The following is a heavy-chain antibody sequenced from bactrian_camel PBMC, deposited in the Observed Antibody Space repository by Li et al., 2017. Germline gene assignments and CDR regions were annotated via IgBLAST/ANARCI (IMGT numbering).Heavy chain of an antibody. D-gene: IGHD5*01. Sequence: HVQLVESGGGLVQPGGSLRLSCAASGFTFSDYGMSWVRQAPGKGLEWVSGISRDGSNSYYADLVKGRFTISRDNAKNTLYLQMNNLKTEDAAVYYCAANWAGWGYWGQGTQVTVS. CDR1: GFTFSDYG. J-gene: IGHJ4*01. V-gene: IGHV3S5*01. CDR2: ISRDGSNS. CDR3: AANWAGWGY.